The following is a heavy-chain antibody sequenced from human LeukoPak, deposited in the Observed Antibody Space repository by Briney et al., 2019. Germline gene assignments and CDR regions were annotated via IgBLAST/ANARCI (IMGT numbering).Heavy chain of an antibody. D-gene: IGHD5-12*01. CDR1: GGSSSSYY. J-gene: IGHJ4*02. Sequence: SETLSLTCTVSGGSSSSYYWSWIRQPPGKGLEWIGYIYYRGGTNYNPSLESRVTISGDTSKNEFSLKLTSVTAADTAVYYCARGRLIVAPGVYYFEYWGQGTLVPVSS. V-gene: IGHV4-59*08. CDR3: ARGRLIVAPGVYYFEY. CDR2: IYYRGGT.